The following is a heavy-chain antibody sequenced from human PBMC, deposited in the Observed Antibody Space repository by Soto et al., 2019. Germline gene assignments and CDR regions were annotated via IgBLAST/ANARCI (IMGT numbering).Heavy chain of an antibody. Sequence: QVQLQESGPGLVKPSETLSLTCTVSGGSISSYYWSWIRQPPGKGLEWIGYIYYSGSTNYNPSLKSRVTISVDTSKNQFSLTLSSVTAADTAVYYCARGSPLRYFDWLGLDYYYYYYMDVWGKGTTVTVSS. CDR1: GGSISSYY. CDR2: IYYSGST. D-gene: IGHD3-9*01. J-gene: IGHJ6*03. CDR3: ARGSPLRYFDWLGLDYYYYYYMDV. V-gene: IGHV4-59*01.